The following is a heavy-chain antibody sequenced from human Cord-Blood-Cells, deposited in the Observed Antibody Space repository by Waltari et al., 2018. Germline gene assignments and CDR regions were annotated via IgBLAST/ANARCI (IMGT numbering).Heavy chain of an antibody. V-gene: IGHV4-34*01. CDR3: AREGQDSSSWYTVDWFDP. J-gene: IGHJ5*02. D-gene: IGHD6-13*01. CDR2: INHSGST. Sequence: QVQLQQWGAGLLKPSETLSLTCAVYGGSFSGYYWSWIRQSPGKGLEWIGEINHSGSTNYNPSLKSRVTISVDTSKNQFSLKLSSVTAADTAVYYCAREGQDSSSWYTVDWFDPWGQGTLVTVSS. CDR1: GGSFSGYY.